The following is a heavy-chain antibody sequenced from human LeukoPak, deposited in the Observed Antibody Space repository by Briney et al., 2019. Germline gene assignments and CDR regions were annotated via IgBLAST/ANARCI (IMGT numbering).Heavy chain of an antibody. J-gene: IGHJ4*02. CDR3: AGHDYRKDY. CDR2: INHSGST. Sequence: SETLSLTCAVYGGSFSGYYWSWIRQPPGKGLEWIGEINHSGSTNYNPSLKSRVTISVDTSKNQFSLKLSSVTAADTAVYYCAGHDYRKDYWGQGTLVTVSS. CDR1: GGSFSGYY. V-gene: IGHV4-34*01. D-gene: IGHD4-11*01.